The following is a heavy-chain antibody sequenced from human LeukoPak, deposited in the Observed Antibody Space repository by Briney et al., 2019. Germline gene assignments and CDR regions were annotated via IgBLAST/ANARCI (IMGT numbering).Heavy chain of an antibody. CDR2: INHSGST. Sequence: SETLSLTCAVYGGSFSGYYWSWIRQPPGKGREWIGEINHSGSTNYNPSLKSRVTISVDTSKNQFSLKLSSVTAADTAVYYCAREGGVRVLDYWGQGTLVTVSS. CDR1: GGSFSGYY. D-gene: IGHD3-10*01. V-gene: IGHV4-34*01. CDR3: AREGGVRVLDY. J-gene: IGHJ4*02.